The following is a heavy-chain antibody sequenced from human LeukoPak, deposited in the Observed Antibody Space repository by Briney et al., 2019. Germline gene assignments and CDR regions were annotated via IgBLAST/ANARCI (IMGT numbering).Heavy chain of an antibody. D-gene: IGHD3-10*01. CDR2: IYYSGST. J-gene: IGHJ5*02. CDR3: ARAHRSAKMLDP. V-gene: IGHV4-61*01. CDR1: GGSVSSGSYY. Sequence: SETLSLTCTVSGGSVSSGSYYWSWIRQPPGKGLEWIGYIYYSGSTNYNPSLKSRVTISVDTSKNQFSLKLSSVTAADTAVYYCARAHRSAKMLDPWGQGTLVTVSS.